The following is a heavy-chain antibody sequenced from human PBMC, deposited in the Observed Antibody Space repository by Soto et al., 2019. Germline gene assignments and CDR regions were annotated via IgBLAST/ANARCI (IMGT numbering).Heavy chain of an antibody. CDR2: INHSGSS. Sequence: SETLSLTCAVHGGSFSGFYWTWIRQPPGKGLEWIGEINHSGSSNYNPPLKSRVTMSLDTSRNQFSLSLNSVTAGDTAVYYCARMAGPWYFDLWGRGTLVTVSS. J-gene: IGHJ2*01. V-gene: IGHV4-34*01. CDR1: GGSFSGFY. CDR3: ARMAGPWYFDL.